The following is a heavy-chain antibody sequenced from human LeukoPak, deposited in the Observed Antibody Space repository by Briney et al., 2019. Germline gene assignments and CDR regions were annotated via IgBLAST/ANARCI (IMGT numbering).Heavy chain of an antibody. J-gene: IGHJ4*02. D-gene: IGHD6-19*01. V-gene: IGHV3-7*05. CDR1: RFIFSNYW. CDR2: INQGGSEK. CDR3: VRDGSGYGY. Sequence: GGSLRLSCAASRFIFSNYWMSWVRQPAGKGLEWVANINQGGSEKYYLNSVKGRFTISRYNAKNSLYLQMNSLRADDTAIYYCVRDGSGYGYWGQGTLVTVSS.